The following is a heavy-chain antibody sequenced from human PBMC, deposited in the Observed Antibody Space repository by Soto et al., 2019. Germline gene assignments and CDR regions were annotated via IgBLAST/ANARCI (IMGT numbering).Heavy chain of an antibody. CDR1: GYTFTSDG. J-gene: IGHJ4*02. CDR3: AAWAGQVRGYGGPFDY. CDR2: ISTYNGNT. D-gene: IGHD5-12*01. Sequence: QVQLVQSGADVKKPGASVKVSCKASGYTFTSDGISWVRQAPGQGLEWMGWISTYNGNTKFAQKLQGRVTMTTDTSTSTVYMELRSLTSDDSAVYYCAAWAGQVRGYGGPFDYGGRGTLLTVSS. V-gene: IGHV1-18*04.